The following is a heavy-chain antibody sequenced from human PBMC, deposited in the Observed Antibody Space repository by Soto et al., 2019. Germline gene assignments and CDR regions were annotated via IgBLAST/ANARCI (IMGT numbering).Heavy chain of an antibody. CDR2: ISSSASTI. V-gene: IGHV3-48*03. D-gene: IGHD3-10*02. CDR1: QLSLNPYE. CDR3: ASPSMFPDY. J-gene: IGHJ4*02. Sequence: SLRLSCAASQLSLNPYEMNWVRQAPGKGLEWVSYISSSASTIYYADSVKGRFTTSRDNAKSLLYLQMNSLRAEDTAVYYYASPSMFPDYWGQGTGVTVSA.